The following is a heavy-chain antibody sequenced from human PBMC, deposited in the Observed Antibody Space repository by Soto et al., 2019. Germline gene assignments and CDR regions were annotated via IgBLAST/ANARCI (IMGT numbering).Heavy chain of an antibody. Sequence: KQSQTLSLTCAISGDSVSSNSAAWNWIRQSPSRGLEWLGRTYYRSKWYNDYALSVKSRITINPDTSKNQFSLQLNSVTPEDTAVYFCARDFCSGGSCYSDAFDIWGQGTMVTVSS. CDR3: ARDFCSGGSCYSDAFDI. CDR1: GDSVSSNSAA. V-gene: IGHV6-1*01. CDR2: TYYRSKWYN. J-gene: IGHJ3*02. D-gene: IGHD2-15*01.